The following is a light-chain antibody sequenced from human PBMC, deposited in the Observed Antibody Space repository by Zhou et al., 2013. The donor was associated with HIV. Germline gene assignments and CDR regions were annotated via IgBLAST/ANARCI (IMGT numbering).Light chain of an antibody. CDR3: LQTYTIPRT. Sequence: DIQMTQSPTSLSASVGDRVTITCRPSQTIDNYLNWYQRKPGKAPKLLIYGASILHSGVPSRFSGRESGTEFNLTITTLQPEDFATYYCLQTYTIPRTFGQGTRVDFK. CDR2: GAS. V-gene: IGKV1-39*01. CDR1: QTIDNY. J-gene: IGKJ1*01.